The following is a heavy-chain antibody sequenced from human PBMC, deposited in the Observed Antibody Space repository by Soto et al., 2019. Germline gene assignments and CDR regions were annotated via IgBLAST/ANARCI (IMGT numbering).Heavy chain of an antibody. D-gene: IGHD1-20*01. J-gene: IGHJ3*02. V-gene: IGHV1-69*01. CDR1: GGTFSSYA. CDR3: VYYNWKGQGIDAFDI. Sequence: QVQLVQSGAEVKKPGSSVKVSCKASGGTFSSYAISWVRQAPGQGLEWMGGIIPIFGTANYAQKFQGRVTITADESTRTAYMELSSLRSEDTAVYYCVYYNWKGQGIDAFDIWGQGTMVTVSS. CDR2: IIPIFGTA.